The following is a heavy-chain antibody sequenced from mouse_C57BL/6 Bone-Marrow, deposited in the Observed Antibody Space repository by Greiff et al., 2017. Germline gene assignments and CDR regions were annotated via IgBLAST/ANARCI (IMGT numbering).Heavy chain of an antibody. CDR2: IRLKSDNYAT. D-gene: IGHD1-1*01. V-gene: IGHV6-3*01. J-gene: IGHJ3*01. CDR3: TFYYGSSQRRFAY. Sequence: EVKVVESGGGLVQPGGSMKLSCVASGFTFSNYWMNWVRQSPEKGLEWVAQIRLKSDNYATHYAESVKGRFTISRDDSKSSVYLQMNNLRAEDTGIYYCTFYYGSSQRRFAYWGQGTLVTVSA. CDR1: GFTFSNYW.